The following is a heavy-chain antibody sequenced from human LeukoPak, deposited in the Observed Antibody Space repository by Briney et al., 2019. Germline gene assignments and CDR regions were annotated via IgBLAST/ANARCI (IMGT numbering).Heavy chain of an antibody. CDR3: ARVEREGEQPPPPDY. V-gene: IGHV1-18*01. Sequence: EASVKVSCKASGYTFTSYGISWVRQAPGQGLEWMGWIGAYNGNTNYAQKLQGRVTMTTDTSTSTAYMELRSLRSDDTAVYYCARVEREGEQPPPPDYWGQGTLVTVSS. CDR2: IGAYNGNT. CDR1: GYTFTSYG. J-gene: IGHJ4*02. D-gene: IGHD3-16*01.